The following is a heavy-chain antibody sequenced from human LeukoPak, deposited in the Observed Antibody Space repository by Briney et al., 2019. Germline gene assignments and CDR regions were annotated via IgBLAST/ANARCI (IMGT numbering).Heavy chain of an antibody. CDR3: VRDSGSSLDY. CDR1: GYSFTSYS. D-gene: IGHD1-26*01. Sequence: GASVTVSCTASGYSFTSYSISWVRQAPGQGLEWMGLISAYNGNTNYVQKPQGRVTMTTDTSTSTAYMEQRSLRAADTAVYYSVRDSGSSLDYWGQGTLVTVSS. V-gene: IGHV1-18*01. CDR2: ISAYNGNT. J-gene: IGHJ4*02.